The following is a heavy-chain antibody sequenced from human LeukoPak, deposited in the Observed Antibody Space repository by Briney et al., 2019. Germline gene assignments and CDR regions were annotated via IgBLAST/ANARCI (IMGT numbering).Heavy chain of an antibody. J-gene: IGHJ4*02. CDR3: AREVLAAGKTHDY. CDR1: GFTFNSYW. V-gene: IGHV3-74*01. Sequence: GGSLRLSCAASGFTFNSYWFHWVRQTPGKGLVWVARINNDGTYTTYADSVKGRFTISRDNAQNTLYLQMNSLTAEDTGVYYCAREVLAAGKTHDYWGQGTLLTVSS. CDR2: INNDGTYT. D-gene: IGHD6-13*01.